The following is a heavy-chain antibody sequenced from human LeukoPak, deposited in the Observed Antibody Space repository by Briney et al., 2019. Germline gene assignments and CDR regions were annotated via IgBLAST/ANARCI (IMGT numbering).Heavy chain of an antibody. V-gene: IGHV4-39*01. CDR1: GASISSTSYY. Sequence: SETLSLTCTVSGASISSTSYYWGWIRQPPEKGLQWIGSIHYGGSAYYNPSLKSRITISVDTSKNQFSLKLSSVTATDTAVYYCARLTFYYEGSGYYFDYWGQGTLVTVSS. CDR3: ARLTFYYEGSGYYFDY. J-gene: IGHJ4*02. CDR2: IHYGGSA. D-gene: IGHD3-22*01.